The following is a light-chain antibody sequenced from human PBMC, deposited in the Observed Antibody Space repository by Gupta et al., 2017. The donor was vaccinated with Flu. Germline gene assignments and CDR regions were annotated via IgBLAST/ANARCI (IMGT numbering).Light chain of an antibody. CDR3: QQRSIWPPYT. CDR2: DAS. J-gene: IGKJ2*01. CDR1: QSVDSS. V-gene: IGKV3-11*01. Sequence: VTLSLSPGERATLSCRASQSVDSSLAWYQQKPGQPPRLLVYDASNRATGIPARFSGSGSGTDFTLTISSREPEDFAVYYCQQRSIWPPYTFGQGTKVEIK.